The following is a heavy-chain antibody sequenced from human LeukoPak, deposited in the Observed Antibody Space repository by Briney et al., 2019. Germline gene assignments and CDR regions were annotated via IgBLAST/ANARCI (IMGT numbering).Heavy chain of an antibody. Sequence: GASVKVSCKASGYTFTGYYMHWVRQAPGQGLEWMGGIIPIFGTANYAQKFQGRVTITADESTSTAYMELSSLRSEDTAVYYCARDRGPHMENWFDPWGQGTLVTVSS. CDR3: ARDRGPHMENWFDP. J-gene: IGHJ5*02. CDR1: GYTFTGYY. CDR2: IIPIFGTA. D-gene: IGHD3-10*01. V-gene: IGHV1-69*13.